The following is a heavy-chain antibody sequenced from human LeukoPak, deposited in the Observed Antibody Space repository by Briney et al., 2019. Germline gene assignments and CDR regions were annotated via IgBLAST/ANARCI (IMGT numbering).Heavy chain of an antibody. CDR1: GFTFSSYS. CDR2: ISSSSRYI. J-gene: IGHJ6*04. CDR3: AELGITMIGGV. D-gene: IGHD3-10*02. V-gene: IGHV3-21*01. Sequence: GGSLTLSCAASGFTFSSYSMNWVRQAPGKGLEWVSSISSSSRYIHYADSVKGRFTISRENDKNSLYLQMNSLRAEDTAVYYCAELGITMIGGVWGKGTTVTISS.